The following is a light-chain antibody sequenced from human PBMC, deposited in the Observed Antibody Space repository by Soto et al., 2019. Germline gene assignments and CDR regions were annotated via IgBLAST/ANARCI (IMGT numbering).Light chain of an antibody. CDR1: QSFTTW. V-gene: IGKV1-5*03. J-gene: IGKJ1*01. CDR2: KAS. CDR3: QQYNTHPWT. Sequence: IQMTQSPSTLSASVGDRVTITCRASQSFTTWLAWYQQKPGKAPKLLIYKASILESGVPSRFSGSGSGTEFTLTISSLQPDDFATYYCQQYNTHPWTFAQGTKVEL.